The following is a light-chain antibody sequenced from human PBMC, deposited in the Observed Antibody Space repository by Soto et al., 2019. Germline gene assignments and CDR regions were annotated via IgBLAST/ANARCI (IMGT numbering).Light chain of an antibody. CDR3: QQYDTYWT. CDR1: QGISSY. J-gene: IGKJ1*01. Sequence: AIQLTQSPSSLSSSVGDIFTITCRASQGISSYLAWYQQKPGKAPKLLIYDASSLESGVPSRFSGSGSGTEFTLTISSLQPDDFATYYCQQYDTYWTFGQGTKVDIK. V-gene: IGKV1-13*02. CDR2: DAS.